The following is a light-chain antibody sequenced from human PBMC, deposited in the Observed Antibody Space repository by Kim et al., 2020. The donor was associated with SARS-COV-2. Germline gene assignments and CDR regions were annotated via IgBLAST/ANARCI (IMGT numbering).Light chain of an antibody. CDR3: QQYCSSPAT. V-gene: IGKV3-20*01. CDR2: GAS. CDR1: QTVTSNY. Sequence: DIVLTQSPGTLSLSPGERATLSCRASQTVTSNYLAWYQQKPGQAPRLLIYGASSRATGISDRFSGSGSGTDFTLTISRLEPEDFAVYYCQQYCSSPATFGQVTKVDIK. J-gene: IGKJ1*01.